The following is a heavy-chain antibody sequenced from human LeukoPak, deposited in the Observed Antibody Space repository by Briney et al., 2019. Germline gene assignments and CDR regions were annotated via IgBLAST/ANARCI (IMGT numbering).Heavy chain of an antibody. D-gene: IGHD1-1*01. J-gene: IGHJ6*03. CDR1: GGSISSGSYY. Sequence: SQTLSLTCTVSGGSISSGSYYWSWIRQPAGKGLEWIGRIYTSGSTNYNPSLKSRVTISVDTSKNQFSLKLSSVTAADTAVYYFARTTEGENPSVYSYYYYRDVWGKGTTVTISS. CDR3: ARTTEGENPSVYSYYYYRDV. CDR2: IYTSGST. V-gene: IGHV4-61*02.